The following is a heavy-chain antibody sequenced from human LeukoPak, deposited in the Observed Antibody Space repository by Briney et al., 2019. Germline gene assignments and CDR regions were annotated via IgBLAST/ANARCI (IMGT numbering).Heavy chain of an antibody. J-gene: IGHJ6*03. Sequence: ASVKVSCKASGGTFSSYAISWVRQAPGQGLEWMGGIIPIFGTANYAQKFQGRVTITADKSTSTAYMELSSLRSEDTAVYYCATVSKQYYYYYMDVWGKGTTVTISS. CDR3: ATVSKQYYYYYMDV. CDR2: IIPIFGTA. D-gene: IGHD3-16*02. V-gene: IGHV1-69*06. CDR1: GGTFSSYA.